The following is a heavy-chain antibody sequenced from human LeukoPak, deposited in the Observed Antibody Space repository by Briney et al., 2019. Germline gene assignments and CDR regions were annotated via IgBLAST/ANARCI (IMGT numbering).Heavy chain of an antibody. D-gene: IGHD1-26*01. V-gene: IGHV3-9*01. CDR1: GFTFDDYA. Sequence: GRSLRLSYEASGFTFDDYAMHWVRQGPGEGLEWVSAISWNSAIIGYADSVKGRFTISRDNAKNSLYLQMKSLRAEDTAFYYCAKATGSGSDRTIDYWGQGTVVTVSS. CDR2: ISWNSAII. CDR3: AKATGSGSDRTIDY. J-gene: IGHJ4*02.